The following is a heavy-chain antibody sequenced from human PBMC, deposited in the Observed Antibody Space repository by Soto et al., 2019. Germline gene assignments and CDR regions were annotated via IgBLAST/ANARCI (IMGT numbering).Heavy chain of an antibody. D-gene: IGHD3-16*02. J-gene: IGHJ4*02. Sequence: SQTLSLTCAISGDSVSSNSAAWNWIRQSPSRGLEWLGRTYYRSKWYNDYAVSVKSRITIKSDTSKNQFSLQLNSVTPEDTAVYYCARDHGYVWGSYRRPYFDYWGQGTLVTVSS. CDR2: TYYRSKWYN. CDR3: ARDHGYVWGSYRRPYFDY. V-gene: IGHV6-1*01. CDR1: GDSVSSNSAA.